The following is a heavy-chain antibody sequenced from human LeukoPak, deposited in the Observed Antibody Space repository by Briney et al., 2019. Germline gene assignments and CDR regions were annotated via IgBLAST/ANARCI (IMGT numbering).Heavy chain of an antibody. Sequence: SQTLTLTCTVSGDSISSGSYYWSWIPQPAGQGLEWIGRVSASGITSYKASLKSRVTISVDTSKKQFSLKLTSVTAADTAVYYCARDGPLRWFDPWGQGTLVTVSS. J-gene: IGHJ5*02. CDR3: ARDGPLRWFDP. V-gene: IGHV4-61*02. CDR2: VSASGIT. CDR1: GDSISSGSYY.